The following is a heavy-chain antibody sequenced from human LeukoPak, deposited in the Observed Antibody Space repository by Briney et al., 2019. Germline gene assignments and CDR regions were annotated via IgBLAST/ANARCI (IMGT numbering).Heavy chain of an antibody. J-gene: IGHJ4*02. V-gene: IGHV4-39*02. CDR2: IYYSGDT. Sequence: SETLSLTCTVSGGSISSSSFYWGWIRQPPGKGLGWVGTIYYSGDTYYNPSLKSRLTISVDTSTNHFSLKLSSVTAADTAVYYCGSGSYSYLVYWGQGTLVTVSS. D-gene: IGHD1-26*01. CDR3: GSGSYSYLVY. CDR1: GGSISSSSFY.